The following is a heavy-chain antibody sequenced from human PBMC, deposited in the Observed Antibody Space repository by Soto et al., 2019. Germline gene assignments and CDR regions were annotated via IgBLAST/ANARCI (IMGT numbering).Heavy chain of an antibody. J-gene: IGHJ4*02. V-gene: IGHV3-21*01. Sequence: EVQLVESGGGLVKPGGSLRLSCAASGFTFSSYSMNWVRQAPGKGLEWVSSISSSSSYIYYADSVKGRFTISRDNAKNSMYLHMNCLRAEDTAVYAGASSVGGYCSGGSCQRFDYWGQGTLVTASS. CDR1: GFTFSSYS. CDR3: ASSVGGYCSGGSCQRFDY. CDR2: ISSSSSYI. D-gene: IGHD2-15*01.